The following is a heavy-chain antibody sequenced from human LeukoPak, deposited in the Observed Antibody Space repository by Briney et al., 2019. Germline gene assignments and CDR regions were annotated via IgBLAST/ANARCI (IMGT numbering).Heavy chain of an antibody. CDR2: ISGSGGST. CDR3: AKLGRGYSYGYCVD. D-gene: IGHD5-18*01. Sequence: PGGSLRLSCAASGFTFSSYAMSWVRQAPGKGLEWVSAISGSGGSTYYADSVKGRFTISRDNSKNTLYLQMNSLRAEDTAVYYCAKLGRGYSYGYCVDWGQGTLVTVSS. V-gene: IGHV3-23*01. J-gene: IGHJ4*02. CDR1: GFTFSSYA.